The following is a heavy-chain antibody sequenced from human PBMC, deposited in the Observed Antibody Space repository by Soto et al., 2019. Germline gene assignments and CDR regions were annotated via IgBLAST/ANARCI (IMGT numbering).Heavy chain of an antibody. CDR1: GYTFTSYG. J-gene: IGHJ5*02. CDR3: VRRHVSATGIDWFDP. V-gene: IGHV1-3*01. D-gene: IGHD6-13*01. CDR2: INAANGDT. Sequence: ASVKVSCKASGYTFTSYGIHWVRQAPGQRLEWMGWINAANGDTKYSPKFQGRVTITRDTSASTAYTELSSLRSEDTAVYYCVRRHVSATGIDWFDPWGQGTLVTVSS.